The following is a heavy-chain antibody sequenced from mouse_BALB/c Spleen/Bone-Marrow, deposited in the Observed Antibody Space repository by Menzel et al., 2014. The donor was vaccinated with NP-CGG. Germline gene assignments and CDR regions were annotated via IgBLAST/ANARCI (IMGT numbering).Heavy chain of an antibody. CDR2: INPDSSTI. Sequence: VQLQQPGGGLVQPGGSLRLSCAASGFDFSRYWMSWVRQAPGKGLEWIGEINPDSSTINYTPSLKDKFIISRDNAKKTLYLQMSKVRSEDTALYYCARLGYYGGFAYWGQGTLVTVSA. CDR3: ARLGYYGGFAY. J-gene: IGHJ3*01. V-gene: IGHV4-1*02. D-gene: IGHD2-3*01. CDR1: GFDFSRYW.